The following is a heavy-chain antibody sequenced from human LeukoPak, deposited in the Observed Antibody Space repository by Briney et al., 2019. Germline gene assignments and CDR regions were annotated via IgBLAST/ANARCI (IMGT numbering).Heavy chain of an antibody. CDR2: ISGSGGST. Sequence: PGGSLRLSCAASGFTFSSYAMSWVRQAPGKGLEWVSAISGSGGSTYYADSVKGRFTISRDNSKNTLYLQMNSLRAEDTAVYYCAKVIGGPYFGWFGELIDYFDYWGQGTQVTVSS. J-gene: IGHJ4*02. CDR3: AKVIGGPYFGWFGELIDYFDY. D-gene: IGHD3-10*01. CDR1: GFTFSSYA. V-gene: IGHV3-23*01.